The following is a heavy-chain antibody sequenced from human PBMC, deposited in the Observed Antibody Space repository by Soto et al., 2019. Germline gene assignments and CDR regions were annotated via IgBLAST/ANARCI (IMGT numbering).Heavy chain of an antibody. CDR1: GFTVSSNY. V-gene: IGHV3-53*04. J-gene: IGHJ4*02. Sequence: GGSLRLSCAASGFTVSSNYMSWVRQAPGKGLEWVSVIYSGGSTYYADSVKGRFTISRHNSKNTLYLQMNSLRAEDTAVYYCARDSFYYGSGSYYTDYWGQGTLVTVSS. CDR2: IYSGGST. D-gene: IGHD3-10*01. CDR3: ARDSFYYGSGSYYTDY.